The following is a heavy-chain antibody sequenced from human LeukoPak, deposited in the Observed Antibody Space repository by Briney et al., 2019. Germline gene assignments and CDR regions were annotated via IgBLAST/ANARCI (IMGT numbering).Heavy chain of an antibody. Sequence: ASVKVSCKASGYTFTSYYMHWVRQAPGQGLEWMGIINPSGGSTSYAQKFQGRVTMTRDTSISTAYMELSRLRSDDTAVYYCAREGLRKSGAFDIWGQGTMVTVSS. D-gene: IGHD3-10*01. CDR3: AREGLRKSGAFDI. CDR1: GYTFTSYY. V-gene: IGHV1-46*01. J-gene: IGHJ3*02. CDR2: INPSGGST.